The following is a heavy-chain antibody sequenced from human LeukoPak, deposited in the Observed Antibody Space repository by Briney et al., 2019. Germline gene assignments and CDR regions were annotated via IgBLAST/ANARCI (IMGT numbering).Heavy chain of an antibody. J-gene: IGHJ6*03. V-gene: IGHV3-7*01. CDR1: GFTFSSRDW. Sequence: GGSLRLSCVASGFTFSSRDWMTWVRQAPGKGLEWVANIKQDGSEKNYVDSVKGRFTISRDNAKNSVDLQMNSLRVEDTAVYYCARGYSSSWIGYYYYYMDVWGKGTTVTVSS. CDR2: IKQDGSEK. D-gene: IGHD6-13*01. CDR3: ARGYSSSWIGYYYYYMDV.